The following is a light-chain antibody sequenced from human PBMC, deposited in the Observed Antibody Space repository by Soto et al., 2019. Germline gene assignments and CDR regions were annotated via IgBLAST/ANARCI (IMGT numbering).Light chain of an antibody. CDR2: EVN. J-gene: IGLJ2*01. CDR3: SSYTTTFSVV. V-gene: IGLV2-14*01. CDR1: SSDIGGSNY. Sequence: QSVLTQPASVSGSPGQSITISCTGTSSDIGGSNYISWYQQHSGKVPKLIISEVNKRPSGASNRFSGSKSGNTASLTISGLQAEDEADYYCSSYTTTFSVVFGEGTKLTV.